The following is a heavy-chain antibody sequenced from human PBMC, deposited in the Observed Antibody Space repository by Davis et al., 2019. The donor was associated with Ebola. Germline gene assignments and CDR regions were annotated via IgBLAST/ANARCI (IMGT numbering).Heavy chain of an antibody. CDR1: GFTFSSYW. CDR2: INQDGSYR. D-gene: IGHD6-19*01. V-gene: IGHV3-7*03. J-gene: IGHJ4*02. CDR3: ATTQWLREFDN. Sequence: GESLKISCAASGFTFSSYWMSWVRQAPGKGLEWVANINQDGSYRYYVDSVKGRFTISRDNTKNSLYLQMNSLRVDDTAVYYCATTQWLREFDNWGQGTLVTVSS.